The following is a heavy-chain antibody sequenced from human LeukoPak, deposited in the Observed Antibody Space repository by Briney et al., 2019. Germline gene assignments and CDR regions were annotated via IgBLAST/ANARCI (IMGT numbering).Heavy chain of an antibody. J-gene: IGHJ4*02. CDR1: GGSISSSSYC. CDR2: TCYSGST. CDR3: AKAPTAATFDY. V-gene: IGHV4-39*01. Sequence: KTSETLSLTCIVSGGSISSSSYCWGWIRQPPGKGLDWVGSTCYSGSTHYNPSLKSRVTISVDTSKNQISLKLSSVTAADTAVYYCAKAPTAATFDYWGQGARVTVSS. D-gene: IGHD6-13*01.